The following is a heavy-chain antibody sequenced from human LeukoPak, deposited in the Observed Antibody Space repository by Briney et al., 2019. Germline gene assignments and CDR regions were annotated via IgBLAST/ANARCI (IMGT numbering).Heavy chain of an antibody. Sequence: PSETLSLTCTVSGGSISSGSYYWGWIRQPAGTGLEWIGRIYTSGSTNYNPSLKSRVTISVDTSKNQFSLKLSSVTAADTAVYYCARDIVVVVAAKIQNWFDPWGQGTLVTVSS. CDR2: IYTSGST. CDR1: GGSISSGSYY. J-gene: IGHJ5*02. CDR3: ARDIVVVVAAKIQNWFDP. D-gene: IGHD2-15*01. V-gene: IGHV4-61*02.